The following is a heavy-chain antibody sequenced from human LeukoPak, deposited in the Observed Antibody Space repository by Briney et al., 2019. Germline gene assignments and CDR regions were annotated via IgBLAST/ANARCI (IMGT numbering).Heavy chain of an antibody. D-gene: IGHD3-10*02. V-gene: IGHV3-48*04. CDR1: GFRFSNYW. Sequence: GESLRLSRAASGFRFSNYWMSWVRQAPGKGLEWVSYISSSGSTIYYADSVKGRFTIPRDNAKNSLYLQMNSLRAEDTAVYYCAELGITMIGGVWGKGTTVTISS. CDR2: ISSSGSTI. J-gene: IGHJ6*04. CDR3: AELGITMIGGV.